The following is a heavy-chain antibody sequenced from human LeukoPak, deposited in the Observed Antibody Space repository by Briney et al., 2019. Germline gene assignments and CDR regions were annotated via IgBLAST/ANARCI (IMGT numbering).Heavy chain of an antibody. V-gene: IGHV1-69*05. J-gene: IGHJ4*02. D-gene: IGHD4/OR15-4a*01. CDR3: ARDFSEYGAHQGVSMDY. CDR1: GGTFSSYA. Sequence: ASVKVSCKASGGTFSSYAISWVRQAPGQGLEWMGGIIPIFGTANYAQKFQGRVTITTDESTSTAYMELSSLRSEDTAVYYCARDFSEYGAHQGVSMDYWGPGTLVTVSS. CDR2: IIPIFGTA.